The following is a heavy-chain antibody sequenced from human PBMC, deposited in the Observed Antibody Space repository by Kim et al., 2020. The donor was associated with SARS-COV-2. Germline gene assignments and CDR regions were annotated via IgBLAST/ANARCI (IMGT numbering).Heavy chain of an antibody. Sequence: SQTLSLTCAISGDSVSSNSAAWNWIRQSPSRGLEWLGRTYYRSKWYNDYAVSVKSRITINPDTSKNQFSLQLNSVTPEDTAVYYCARLPRIAAAGKGYYYYGMDVWGQGSTVTVSS. CDR1: GDSVSSNSAA. V-gene: IGHV6-1*01. D-gene: IGHD6-13*01. CDR3: ARLPRIAAAGKGYYYYGMDV. J-gene: IGHJ6*02. CDR2: TYYRSKWYN.